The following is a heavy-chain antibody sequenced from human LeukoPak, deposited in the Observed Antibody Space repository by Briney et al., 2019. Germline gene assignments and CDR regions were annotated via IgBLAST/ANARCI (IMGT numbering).Heavy chain of an antibody. V-gene: IGHV3-48*04. Sequence: GGSLRLSCAASGFTFSSYSMNWVRQAPGKGLEWVSYISSASGSTYYADSVKGRFTISRDNAKNSLFLQMNSLRAEDTAVYYCAREGRNAFDIWGQGTMVTVSS. CDR3: AREGRNAFDI. CDR2: ISSASGST. CDR1: GFTFSSYS. J-gene: IGHJ3*02.